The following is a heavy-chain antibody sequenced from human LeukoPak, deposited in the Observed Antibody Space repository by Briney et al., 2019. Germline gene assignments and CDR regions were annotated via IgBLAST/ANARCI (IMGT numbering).Heavy chain of an antibody. Sequence: GGSLRLSCAASGFTVSSNYMSWVRPAPGKGLEWVSVIYSGGSTYYADSVKGRFTISRDNYKNTLYLQMNSLRAEDTAVYYCARTWFGESHNWFDPWGQGTLVTVSS. V-gene: IGHV3-53*01. CDR2: IYSGGST. D-gene: IGHD3-10*01. CDR1: GFTVSSNY. CDR3: ARTWFGESHNWFDP. J-gene: IGHJ5*02.